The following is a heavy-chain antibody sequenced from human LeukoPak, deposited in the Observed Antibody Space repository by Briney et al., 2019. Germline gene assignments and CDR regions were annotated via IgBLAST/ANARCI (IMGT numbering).Heavy chain of an antibody. CDR1: GFTFKTYA. Sequence: GGSLRLSCAASGFTFKTYAMMWVRQAPGKGLEWVANIKQDGSEKYYVDSVKGRFTISRDNAKNSLYLQMNSLRAEDTAVYYCARSEYYYDSSGYGYWGQGTLVTVSS. CDR3: ARSEYYYDSSGYGY. V-gene: IGHV3-7*01. J-gene: IGHJ4*02. CDR2: IKQDGSEK. D-gene: IGHD3-22*01.